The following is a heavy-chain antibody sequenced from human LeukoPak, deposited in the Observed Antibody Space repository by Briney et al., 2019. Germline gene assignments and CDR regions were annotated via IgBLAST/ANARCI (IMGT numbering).Heavy chain of an antibody. V-gene: IGHV3-21*01. J-gene: IGHJ5*02. D-gene: IGHD3-22*01. CDR1: GFTFSSYS. CDR3: ARVVYYYDSSGERGWFDP. Sequence: GGSLRLSCAASGFTFSSYSMNWVRQAPGKGLEWVSSISSSSSYIYYADSVKGRFTISRDNAKNSLYLQMNSLRAEDTAVYYCARVVYYYDSSGERGWFDPWGQGTLVTVSS. CDR2: ISSSSSYI.